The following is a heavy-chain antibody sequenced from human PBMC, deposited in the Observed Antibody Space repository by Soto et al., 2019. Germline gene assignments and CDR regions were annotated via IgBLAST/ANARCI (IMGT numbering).Heavy chain of an antibody. V-gene: IGHV3-23*01. D-gene: IGHD3-22*01. CDR3: ANSLVNMVRDLTTIPPS. Sequence: SLRLSCAASGFPFTGYAMSWVRQAPGKVLEWVSAISGHGDSTFYADSVKGRFTISRDNSKNTLYLHMNSLRAEDTALYYCANSLVNMVRDLTTIPPSRGRATIVTVSS. CDR1: GFPFTGYA. CDR2: ISGHGDST. J-gene: IGHJ1*01.